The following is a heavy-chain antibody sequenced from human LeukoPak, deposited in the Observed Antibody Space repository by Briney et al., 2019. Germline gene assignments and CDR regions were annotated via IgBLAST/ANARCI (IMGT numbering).Heavy chain of an antibody. D-gene: IGHD3-3*01. J-gene: IGHJ4*02. CDR2: IYTSGST. Sequence: PSETLSLTCTVSGGSISSYYWSWIRQPAGKGLEWIGRIYTSGSTNYNPSLKSRVTMSVDASKNQFSLKLSSVTAADTAVYYCARSSTNDFWSGYLSWGQGTLVTVSS. V-gene: IGHV4-4*07. CDR1: GGSISSYY. CDR3: ARSSTNDFWSGYLS.